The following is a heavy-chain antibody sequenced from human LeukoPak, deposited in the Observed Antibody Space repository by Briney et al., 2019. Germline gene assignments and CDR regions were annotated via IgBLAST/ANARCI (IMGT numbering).Heavy chain of an antibody. J-gene: IGHJ5*02. Sequence: SETLSHTCTVSGGSINNTAYYWNWIRQPPGERLEWIGNVYYSGGTYYNPSLQSRVTISIDTSKNQFSLKLSSVTAADTALYYCATTSEDFLFNWFDPWGQGTLVSVSS. CDR3: ATTSEDFLFNWFDP. CDR2: VYYSGGT. D-gene: IGHD3-3*01. V-gene: IGHV4-39*01. CDR1: GGSINNTAYY.